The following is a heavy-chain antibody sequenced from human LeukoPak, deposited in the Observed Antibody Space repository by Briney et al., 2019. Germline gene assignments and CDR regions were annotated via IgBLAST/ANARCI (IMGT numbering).Heavy chain of an antibody. CDR2: IYYSGST. Sequence: SETLSLTCTVSGGSISSSSYYWGWIRQPPGKGLEWIGSIYYSGSTYYNPSLKSRVTISVDTSKNQFSLRLNSVTAADTAVYYCARFLIVVVPAAMGYFDYWGQGTLVTVSS. J-gene: IGHJ4*02. CDR1: GGSISSSSYY. D-gene: IGHD2-2*01. CDR3: ARFLIVVVPAAMGYFDY. V-gene: IGHV4-39*01.